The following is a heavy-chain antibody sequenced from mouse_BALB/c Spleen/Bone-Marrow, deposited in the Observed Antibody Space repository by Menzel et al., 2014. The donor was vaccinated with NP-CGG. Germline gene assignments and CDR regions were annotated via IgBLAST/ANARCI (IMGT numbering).Heavy chain of an antibody. CDR2: INPGSGST. CDR3: ARYDGYFYY. Sequence: QVQLQQSGVELVRPGTSVKVSCKASGYAFTDYLMEWLKQRPGQGLEWIGVINPGSGSTNYNEKFKDKATLTADKSSSTAYMQLSSLTSDDSAVYFCARYDGYFYYWGQGTILTVSS. J-gene: IGHJ2*01. V-gene: IGHV1-54*01. D-gene: IGHD1-1*02. CDR1: GYAFTDYL.